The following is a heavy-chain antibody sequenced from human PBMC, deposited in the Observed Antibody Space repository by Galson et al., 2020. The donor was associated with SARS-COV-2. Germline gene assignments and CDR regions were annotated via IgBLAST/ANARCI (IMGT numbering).Heavy chain of an antibody. CDR1: GFTFTDYY. J-gene: IGHJ4*02. V-gene: IGHV3-11*04. D-gene: IGHD3-10*01. CDR2: ISHSGRSM. Sequence: NSGGSLRLSCASSGFTFTDYYMTWIRQAPGKGLECVSYISHSGRSMYYRDSVKGRFTISRDNAEKSLYLQMNSLRVEDTAIYYCARGGIWPNYYFDYWGQGILVTVSS. CDR3: ARGGIWPNYYFDY.